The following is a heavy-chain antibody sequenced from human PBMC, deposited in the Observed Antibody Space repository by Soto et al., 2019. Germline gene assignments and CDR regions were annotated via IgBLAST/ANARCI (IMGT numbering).Heavy chain of an antibody. CDR1: GFTFSSYA. D-gene: IGHD6-19*01. J-gene: IGHJ6*02. CDR3: ARGAGYSSGWYADYYGMDV. CDR2: ISGSGGST. Sequence: GGSLRLSCAASGFTFSSYAMSWVRQAPGKGLEWVSAISGSGGSTYYADSVKGRFTISRDNSKNSLYLQMNSLRAEDTAVYYCARGAGYSSGWYADYYGMDVWGQGTTVTVSS. V-gene: IGHV3-23*01.